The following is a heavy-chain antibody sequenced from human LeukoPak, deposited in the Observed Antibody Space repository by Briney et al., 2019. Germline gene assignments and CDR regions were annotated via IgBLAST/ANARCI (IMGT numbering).Heavy chain of an antibody. V-gene: IGHV3-53*01. CDR3: ARGPLWFGDRGAFDI. D-gene: IGHD3-10*01. J-gene: IGHJ3*02. Sequence: GGSLRLSCAASGFTVSSDYMSWVRQAPGKGLEWVSVIYSGGSTYYANSVKGRFTISRDNSKNTLYLQMNSLRAEDTAVYYCARGPLWFGDRGAFDIWGQGTMVTVS. CDR1: GFTVSSDY. CDR2: IYSGGST.